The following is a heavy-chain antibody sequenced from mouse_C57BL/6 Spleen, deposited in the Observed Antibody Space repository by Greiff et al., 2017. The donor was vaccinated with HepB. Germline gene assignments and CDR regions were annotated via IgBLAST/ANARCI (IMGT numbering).Heavy chain of an antibody. Sequence: QVQLKESGPELVKPGASVKLSCKASGYTFTSYDINWVKQRPGQGLEWIGWIYPRDGSTKYNEKFKGKATLTVDTSSSTAYMELHSLTSEDSAVYFGARGGHYYGSSPDVWGTGTTVTVSS. CDR1: GYTFTSYD. CDR2: IYPRDGST. V-gene: IGHV1-85*01. D-gene: IGHD1-1*01. CDR3: ARGGHYYGSSPDV. J-gene: IGHJ1*03.